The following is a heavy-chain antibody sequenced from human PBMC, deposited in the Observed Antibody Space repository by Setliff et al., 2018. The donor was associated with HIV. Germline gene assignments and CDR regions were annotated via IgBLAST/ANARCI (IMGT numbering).Heavy chain of an antibody. CDR3: ARTGYAFDL. CDR1: GGSMNENH. J-gene: IGHJ3*01. CDR2: IHTSGST. V-gene: IGHV4-4*08. Sequence: SETLSLTCTVSGGSMNENHWSWIRQSQGKGLEWIAYIHTSGSTYFNPSFVSRVTISIDSSENQFSLKLGSLTAADTAVYFCARTGYAFDLWGPGKMVTVS.